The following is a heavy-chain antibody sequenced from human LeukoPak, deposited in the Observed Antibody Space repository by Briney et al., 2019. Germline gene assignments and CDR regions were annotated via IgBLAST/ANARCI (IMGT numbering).Heavy chain of an antibody. CDR1: GGSISSYY. CDR3: ARGDDGSGWYPTPVGMDV. V-gene: IGHV4-4*07. J-gene: IGHJ6*02. CDR2: IYTSGST. Sequence: SETLSLTCTVSGGSISSYYWSWIRQPAGKGLEWIGRIYTSGSTNYNPSLKSRVTMSVDTSKNQFSLKLSSVTAADTAVYYCARGDDGSGWYPTPVGMDVWGQGTTVTVSS. D-gene: IGHD6-19*01.